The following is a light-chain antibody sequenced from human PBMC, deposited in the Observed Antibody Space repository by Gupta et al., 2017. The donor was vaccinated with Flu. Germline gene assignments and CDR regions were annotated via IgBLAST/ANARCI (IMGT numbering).Light chain of an antibody. V-gene: IGKV1-39*01. CDR1: QNILRY. CDR2: DAS. Sequence: DIRMTQSPSSLSASVGDRVTITCPASQNILRYLNWYQQKPGKAPKLLIYDASTLQSGVPSSFSGSGYETDFTLTISSLQLEDFATYYCQQSSTLPSTFGQGTKVEIK. CDR3: QQSSTLPST. J-gene: IGKJ1*01.